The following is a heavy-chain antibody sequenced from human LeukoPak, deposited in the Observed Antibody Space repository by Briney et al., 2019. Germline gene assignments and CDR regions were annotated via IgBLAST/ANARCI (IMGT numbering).Heavy chain of an antibody. J-gene: IGHJ3*02. Sequence: SETLSLTSAVYGGSFSGYYWSWIRQPPGKGLEWIGEINHSGSTNYNPSLKSRVTISVDTSKNQFSLKLSSVTAAGTAVYYCAREGDGDLDAFDIWGQGTMVTVSS. CDR3: AREGDGDLDAFDI. CDR2: INHSGST. CDR1: GGSFSGYY. V-gene: IGHV4-34*01. D-gene: IGHD4-17*01.